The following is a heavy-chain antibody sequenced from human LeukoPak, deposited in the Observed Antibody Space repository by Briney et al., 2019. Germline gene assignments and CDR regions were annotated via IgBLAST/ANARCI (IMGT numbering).Heavy chain of an antibody. D-gene: IGHD3-22*01. V-gene: IGHV3-23*01. CDR3: ARDGYYYDSSGYYLFSLDY. Sequence: PGGSLRLSCVVSGFTLSSYAMSWVRQAPGKGLEWVAATSSSDSGKYHADSVRGRFTISRDNSKNTVYLQMNSLRAEDAAVYYCARDGYYYDSSGYYLFSLDYWGQGTLVTVSS. J-gene: IGHJ4*02. CDR1: GFTLSSYA. CDR2: TSSSDSGK.